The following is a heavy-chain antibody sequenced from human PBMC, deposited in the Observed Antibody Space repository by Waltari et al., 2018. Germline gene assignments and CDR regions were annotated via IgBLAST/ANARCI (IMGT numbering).Heavy chain of an antibody. CDR1: GGTFSSYA. D-gene: IGHD3-10*01. CDR3: ARVTYYYGSGSYDAFDI. CDR2: IIPTFGKA. V-gene: IGHV1-69*12. J-gene: IGHJ3*02. Sequence: QVQLVQSGAEVKKPGSSVKVSCKASGGTFSSYAISWVRQAPGQGLEWMGGIIPTFGKANDAQKFQGRVTITADESTSTAYMELSSLRSEDTAVYYCARVTYYYGSGSYDAFDIWGQGTMVTVSS.